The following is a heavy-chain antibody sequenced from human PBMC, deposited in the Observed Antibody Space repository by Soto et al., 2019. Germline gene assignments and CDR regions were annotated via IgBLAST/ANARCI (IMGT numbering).Heavy chain of an antibody. J-gene: IGHJ4*02. CDR2: INAGNGNT. V-gene: IGHV1-3*01. Sequence: ASVKVSCKASGYTFTSYAMHWVRQAPGQRLEWMGWINAGNGNTKYSQKFQGRVTITRDTSASTAYMELSSLRSEDTAVYYCARDLVGLGPTDYWGQGTLVTVSS. CDR1: GYTFTSYA. D-gene: IGHD3-9*01. CDR3: ARDLVGLGPTDY.